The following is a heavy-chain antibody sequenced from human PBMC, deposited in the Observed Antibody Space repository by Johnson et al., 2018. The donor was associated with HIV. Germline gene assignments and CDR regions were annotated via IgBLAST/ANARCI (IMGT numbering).Heavy chain of an antibody. J-gene: IGHJ3*02. Sequence: VQLVESGGGLVQPGGSLRLSCAVSGFTFDNYAMHWVRQAPGKGLEWVANIKQDGSEKYYVDSVKGRFTISRDNAKNSLYLQMNGLRAEDTAVYYCASLIQWEPHAFDIWGQGTMVTVSS. CDR1: GFTFDNYA. D-gene: IGHD1-26*01. V-gene: IGHV3-7*01. CDR3: ASLIQWEPHAFDI. CDR2: IKQDGSEK.